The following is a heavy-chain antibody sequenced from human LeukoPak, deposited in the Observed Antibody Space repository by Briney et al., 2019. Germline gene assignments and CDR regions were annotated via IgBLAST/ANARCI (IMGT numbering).Heavy chain of an antibody. J-gene: IGHJ5*02. D-gene: IGHD1-26*01. V-gene: IGHV1-8*03. Sequence: GASVKVSCKASGYTFTSYDINWVRQATGQGLEWMGWMNPNSGNTGYAQKFQGRVTITRNTSISTAYMELSSLRSEDTAVYYCARVSGSYFLRYEGDWFDPWGQGTLVTVSS. CDR1: GYTFTSYD. CDR3: ARVSGSYFLRYEGDWFDP. CDR2: MNPNSGNT.